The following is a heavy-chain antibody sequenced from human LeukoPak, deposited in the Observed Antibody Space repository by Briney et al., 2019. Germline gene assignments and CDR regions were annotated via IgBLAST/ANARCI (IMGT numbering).Heavy chain of an antibody. J-gene: IGHJ4*02. CDR1: GFTFSNYW. CDR3: ASASSHRIAAGGDY. D-gene: IGHD6-13*01. Sequence: GGSLRLSCAASGFTFSNYWMHWVRQAPGKGLVWVSRISGDGSSRNYADSVKGRSTISRDNAKNTVYLQMNSLRAEDTAVYYCASASSHRIAAGGDYWGQGTLVTVSS. CDR2: ISGDGSSR. V-gene: IGHV3-74*01.